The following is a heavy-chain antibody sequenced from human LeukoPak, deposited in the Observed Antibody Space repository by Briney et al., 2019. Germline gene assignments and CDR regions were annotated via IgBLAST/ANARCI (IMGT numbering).Heavy chain of an antibody. Sequence: GGSLRLSCAASGFTVSSNYMSWVRQAPGKGLEWVSVIYSGGSTYYADSVKGRFTISRDNSKNTLYLQMNSLRAEDTAVYYCTTGIWDYGDSLSFYWGQGTLVTVS. J-gene: IGHJ1*01. V-gene: IGHV3-53*01. D-gene: IGHD4-17*01. CDR3: TTGIWDYGDSLSFY. CDR2: IYSGGST. CDR1: GFTVSSNY.